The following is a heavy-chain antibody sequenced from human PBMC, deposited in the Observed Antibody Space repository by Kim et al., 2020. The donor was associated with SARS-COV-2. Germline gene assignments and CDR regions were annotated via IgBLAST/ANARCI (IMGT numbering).Heavy chain of an antibody. Sequence: GDSTYYADPVKGRFNISRDNAKNTLYLQMNGLGAEDTAVYYCARDRVLRAWGQGTLVTVSA. CDR2: GDST. CDR3: ARDRVLRA. V-gene: IGHV3-53*01. D-gene: IGHD2-8*01. J-gene: IGHJ5*02.